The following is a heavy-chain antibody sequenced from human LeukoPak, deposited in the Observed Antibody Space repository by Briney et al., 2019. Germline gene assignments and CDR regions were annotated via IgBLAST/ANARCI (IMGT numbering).Heavy chain of an antibody. CDR2: IYYSGST. CDR1: GGSISSYY. CDR3: ARVFLRRYDP. V-gene: IGHV4-59*01. Sequence: SETLSLTCTVSGGSISSYYWSWVRQPPGKGLEWIGYIYYSGSTNYNPSLKSRVTISVDTSKNQFSLKLSSVTAADTAVYYCARVFLRRYDPWGQGTLVTVSS. D-gene: IGHD2/OR15-2a*01. J-gene: IGHJ5*02.